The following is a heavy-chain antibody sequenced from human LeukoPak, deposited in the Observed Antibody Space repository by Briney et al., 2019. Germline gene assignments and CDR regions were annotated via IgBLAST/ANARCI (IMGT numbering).Heavy chain of an antibody. CDR3: ARIITIFGVVPGWFDP. Sequence: KASATLSLTCTVAGGSISSYYWSWIRQPPGKGLEWIGYIYTSGSTNYNPSLKSRVTISVDTSKNQFSLKLSSVTAADTAVYYCARIITIFGVVPGWFDPWGQGTLVTVSS. V-gene: IGHV4-4*09. J-gene: IGHJ5*02. D-gene: IGHD3-3*01. CDR1: GGSISSYY. CDR2: IYTSGST.